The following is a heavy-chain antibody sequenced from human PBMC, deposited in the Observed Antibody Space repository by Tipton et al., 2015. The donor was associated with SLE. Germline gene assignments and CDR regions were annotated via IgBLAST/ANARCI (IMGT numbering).Heavy chain of an antibody. CDR3: ARQGDSGYDALYYYYGMDV. V-gene: IGHV4-34*01. D-gene: IGHD5-12*01. CDR2: INHSGST. J-gene: IGHJ6*02. CDR1: GDSFRSFH. Sequence: TLSLTCTVSGDSFRSFHWSWIRQPPGKGLEWIGEINHSGSTNYNPSLKSRVTISVDTSKNQFSLKLSSVTAADTAMYYCARQGDSGYDALYYYYGMDVWGQGTTVTVSS.